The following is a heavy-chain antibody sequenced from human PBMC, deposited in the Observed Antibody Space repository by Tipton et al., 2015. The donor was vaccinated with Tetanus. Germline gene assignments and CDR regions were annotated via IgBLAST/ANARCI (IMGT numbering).Heavy chain of an antibody. CDR3: ARLSIAATGTYGLTFYYGMDV. CDR2: VVYSGST. D-gene: IGHD6-13*01. V-gene: IGHV4-39*02. J-gene: IGHJ6*02. CDR1: SGSISNSDYS. Sequence: TLSLTCTVSSGSISNSDYSWGWIRQPPGRGLEWIGSVVYSGSTYYNPSLRSRVAISVDTSKNHFSLKLSSVTAADTAVYYCARLSIAATGTYGLTFYYGMDVWGPGTTVTVSS.